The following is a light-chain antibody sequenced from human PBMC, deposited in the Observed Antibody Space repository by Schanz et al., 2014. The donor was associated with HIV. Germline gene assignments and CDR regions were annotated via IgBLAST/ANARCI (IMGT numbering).Light chain of an antibody. J-gene: IGLJ2*01. V-gene: IGLV2-14*03. CDR1: SSDIGGYKY. CDR3: GSYAGSSTLV. Sequence: QSVLTQPASVSGSPGQSITISCTGTSSDIGGYKYVSWYQHHPGKAPKLLIFDVDNRPSGVSHRFSAYKSGNTASLTISGLQADDEADYYCGSYAGSSTLVFGGGTKLTVL. CDR2: DVD.